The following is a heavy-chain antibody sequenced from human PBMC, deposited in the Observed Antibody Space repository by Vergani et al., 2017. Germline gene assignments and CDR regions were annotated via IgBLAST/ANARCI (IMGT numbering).Heavy chain of an antibody. CDR3: ARDGIIGYYYFDY. Sequence: QVQLVQSGAEVKKPGSSVKVSCKASGATFRSNTISWVRQVPGQGLEWMGRIIPVLGKTKYAQDFQGRLTITADTSTSTAYMELTSLRSQDTAVYYCARDGIIGYYYFDYWGQGTLVTVSS. CDR2: IIPVLGKT. J-gene: IGHJ4*02. CDR1: GATFRSNT. V-gene: IGHV1-69*08. D-gene: IGHD1-26*01.